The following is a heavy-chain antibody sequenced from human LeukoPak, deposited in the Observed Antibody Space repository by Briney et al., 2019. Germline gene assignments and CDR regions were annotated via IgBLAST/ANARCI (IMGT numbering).Heavy chain of an antibody. D-gene: IGHD3-22*01. J-gene: IGHJ4*02. CDR3: ARGSTMIVVVIS. Sequence: PSETLSLTCTVSGGSISSSSYYWGWIRQPPGKGLEWIGSIYYSGSTYYNPSLKSRVTISVDTSKNQFSLKLSSVTAADTAVYYCARGSTMIVVVISWGQGTLVTVSS. CDR2: IYYSGST. CDR1: GGSISSSSYY. V-gene: IGHV4-39*07.